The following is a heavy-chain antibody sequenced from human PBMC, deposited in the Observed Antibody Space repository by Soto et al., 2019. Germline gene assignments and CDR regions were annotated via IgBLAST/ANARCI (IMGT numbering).Heavy chain of an antibody. CDR1: GYTFTSYG. Sequence: ASVKVSCKASGYTFTSYGISWVRQAPGEGLEWMGWISAYYGNTNYAQKLQGRVTMTTDTSTSTAYMELRSLRSDDTAVYYCARVDSSGWQYKYYFDYWGQGTLVTVSS. CDR2: ISAYYGNT. J-gene: IGHJ4*02. CDR3: ARVDSSGWQYKYYFDY. V-gene: IGHV1-18*04. D-gene: IGHD6-19*01.